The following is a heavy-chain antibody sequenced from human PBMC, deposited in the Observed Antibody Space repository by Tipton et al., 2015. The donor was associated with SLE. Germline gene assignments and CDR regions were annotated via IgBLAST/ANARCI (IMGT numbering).Heavy chain of an antibody. J-gene: IGHJ4*02. CDR2: INHSGST. CDR3: ARLETGTTSNFDY. Sequence: TLSLTCAVYGGSFSGYYWSWIRQPPGKGLEWIGEINHSGSTNYNPSLKSRVTISVDTSKNQFSLKLSSVTAADTAVYYCARLETGTTSNFDYRGQGTLVTVSS. CDR1: GGSFSGYY. V-gene: IGHV4-34*01. D-gene: IGHD1-1*01.